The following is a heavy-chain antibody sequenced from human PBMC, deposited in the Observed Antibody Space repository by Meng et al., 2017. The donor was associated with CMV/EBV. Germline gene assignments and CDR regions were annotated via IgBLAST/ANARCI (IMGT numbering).Heavy chain of an antibody. J-gene: IGHJ4*02. D-gene: IGHD3-9*01. CDR2: MSYDGNNK. CDR3: ARDLRKLRYLDY. V-gene: IGHV3-30-3*01. Sequence: GESLKISCAASEFTFSTYAMHWVRQTPGKGLEWVAVMSYDGNNKYYADSVKGRFTISRDNSKNMLYLQMNSLRAEDTAMYYYARDLRKLRYLDYWGQGTLVTVSS. CDR1: EFTFSTYA.